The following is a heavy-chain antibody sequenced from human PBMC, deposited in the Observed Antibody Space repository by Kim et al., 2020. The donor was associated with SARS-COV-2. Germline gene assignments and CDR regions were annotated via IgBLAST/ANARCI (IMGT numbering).Heavy chain of an antibody. V-gene: IGHV3-33*01. Sequence: GSLRLSCAASGFTFSSYGMHWVRQAPGKGLEWVAVIWYDGSNKYYADSVKGRFTISRDNSKNTLYLQMNSLRAEDTAVYYCARATRRTTVVTPGYWGQGTLVTVSS. D-gene: IGHD4-17*01. J-gene: IGHJ4*02. CDR1: GFTFSSYG. CDR3: ARATRRTTVVTPGY. CDR2: IWYDGSNK.